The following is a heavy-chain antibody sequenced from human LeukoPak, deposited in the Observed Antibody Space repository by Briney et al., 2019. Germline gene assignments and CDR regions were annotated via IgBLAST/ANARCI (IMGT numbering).Heavy chain of an antibody. CDR3: ARALRARITGTTASVYGMDV. CDR2: VYYSGST. V-gene: IGHV4-59*01. D-gene: IGHD1-20*01. Sequence: SETLSLTCTVSGGSINSYYWSWIRQPPGKGLEWTGYVYYSGSTNYNPSLKSRVTISVDTSKNQFSLKLSSVTAADTAVYYCARALRARITGTTASVYGMDVWGQGTTVTVSS. J-gene: IGHJ6*02. CDR1: GGSINSYY.